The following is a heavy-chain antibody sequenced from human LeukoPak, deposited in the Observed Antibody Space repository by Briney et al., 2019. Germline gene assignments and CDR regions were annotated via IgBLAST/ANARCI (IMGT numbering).Heavy chain of an antibody. CDR1: GFTFSSYA. J-gene: IGHJ4*02. CDR3: AKGRPCSGTSCYGSYFDF. V-gene: IGHV3-23*01. CDR2: ISGSGDST. D-gene: IGHD2-2*01. Sequence: PGGSLRLSCAASGFTFSSYAMSWVRQAPGKGLEWVSVISGSGDSTYYADSVEGRFTISRDNSENTLYMQMNSLRAEDTAVYYCAKGRPCSGTSCYGSYFDFWGQGTLVTVSS.